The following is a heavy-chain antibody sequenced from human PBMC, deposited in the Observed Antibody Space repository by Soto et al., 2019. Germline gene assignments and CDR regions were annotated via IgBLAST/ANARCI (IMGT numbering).Heavy chain of an antibody. D-gene: IGHD2-15*01. V-gene: IGHV4-34*01. Sequence: SETLSLTCAVYGGFLSESYWTWIRQPPGKGLEWIGEINHVGGTNYNPSLKSRVTMSVDTSQNQFSLRLISVTAADTAMYFCVTILYQFPSSVLRLDPWAQRTPVTVSS. CDR1: GGFLSESY. J-gene: IGHJ5*02. CDR2: INHVGGT. CDR3: VTILYQFPSSVLRLDP.